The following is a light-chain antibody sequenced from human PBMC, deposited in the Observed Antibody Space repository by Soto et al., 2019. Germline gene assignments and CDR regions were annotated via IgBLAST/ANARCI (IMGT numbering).Light chain of an antibody. CDR1: SSDVGSNNL. J-gene: IGLJ1*01. V-gene: IGLV2-23*02. Sequence: LTQPASVSGSPGQSITISCTGTSSDVGSNNLVSWYQQHPGKAPKLMIYEVSRRPSGVSNRFSGSKSGNTASLTISGLQAEDEADYYCSSFARSSTPFGSGTKVTVL. CDR3: SSFARSSTP. CDR2: EVS.